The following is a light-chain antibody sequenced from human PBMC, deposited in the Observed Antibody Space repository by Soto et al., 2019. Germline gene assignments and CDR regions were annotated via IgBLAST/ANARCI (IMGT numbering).Light chain of an antibody. CDR2: EVG. CDR3: CSYASGSIYV. CDR1: SSDVGAFNY. Sequence: QSVLTQPASASGSPGQSITISCTGTSSDVGAFNYVSWYLQYPGKAPKLMIYEVGNRPSGVSNRFSGSKSGNTASLTISGLQAEDEADYYCCSYASGSIYVFGTGTKLTVL. V-gene: IGLV2-14*01. J-gene: IGLJ1*01.